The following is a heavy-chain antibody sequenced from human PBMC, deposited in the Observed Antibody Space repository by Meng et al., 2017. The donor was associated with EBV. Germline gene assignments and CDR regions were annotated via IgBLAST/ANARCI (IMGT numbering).Heavy chain of an antibody. CDR3: ARGDYTNYPRWFDP. CDR2: IYYTGST. Sequence: QVQLQESGPGLVKPSVTLSLTCTVSGGSVNNESYYWGWIRQPPGKGLEYIGYIYYTGSTNYNSSLKSRVTISLDKSKNQFSLKLTSLTAADTAIYYCARGDYTNYPRWFDPWGQGTLGTVSS. CDR1: GGSVNNESYY. V-gene: IGHV4-61*01. D-gene: IGHD4-11*01. J-gene: IGHJ5*02.